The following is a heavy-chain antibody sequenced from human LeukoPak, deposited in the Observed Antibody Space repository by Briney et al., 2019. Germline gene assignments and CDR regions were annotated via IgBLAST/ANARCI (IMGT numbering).Heavy chain of an antibody. V-gene: IGHV5-51*01. CDR2: IYPGDSDT. D-gene: IGHD1-26*01. CDR3: ATLYSGRDHDAFDI. CDR1: GYTFTSYW. Sequence: GESLKISCQGSGYTFTSYWIGWVRQMPGKGLEWMGIIYPGDSDTRYSPSFQGQVSISADKSISTAFLQWSSLKASDTAMYYCATLYSGRDHDAFDIWGQGTLVTVSS. J-gene: IGHJ3*02.